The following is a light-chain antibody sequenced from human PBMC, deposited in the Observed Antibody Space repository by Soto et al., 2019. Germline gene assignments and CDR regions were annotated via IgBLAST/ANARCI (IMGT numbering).Light chain of an antibody. V-gene: IGKV1-5*03. CDR1: QSISSL. CDR2: KAS. J-gene: IGKJ5*01. CDR3: QQLNSYLFT. Sequence: DIQMTQSPSTLSASVGDRVTITCRASQSISSLLAWYQQKPGKAPKLLIYKASTLKSGVPSRFSGSGSGTEFTLTISSLQPEDFASYYCQQLNSYLFTFGQGTRLEIK.